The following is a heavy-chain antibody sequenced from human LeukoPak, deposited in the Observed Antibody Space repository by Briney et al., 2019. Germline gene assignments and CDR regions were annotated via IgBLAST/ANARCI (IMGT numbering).Heavy chain of an antibody. J-gene: IGHJ4*02. D-gene: IGHD7-27*01. CDR2: IYYSGST. CDR1: GGSISSSSYY. Sequence: PSETLSLTCTVSGGSISSSSYYWGWIRQPPGKGLEWIGSIYYSGSTYYNPSLKSRVTISVDTSKNQFSLKLSSVTAADTAVYYCARRAIWDPYYFDYWGQGTLVTVSS. CDR3: ARRAIWDPYYFDY. V-gene: IGHV4-39*01.